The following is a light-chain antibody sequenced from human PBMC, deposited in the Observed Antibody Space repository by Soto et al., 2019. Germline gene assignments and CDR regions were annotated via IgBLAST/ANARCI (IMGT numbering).Light chain of an antibody. CDR2: EVS. V-gene: IGLV2-14*01. CDR1: SSDVGRYNF. CDR3: SSYTSSSTRV. Sequence: QSALTQPRSVSGSPGQSVTISCTGTSSDVGRYNFVSWYQQHPDKAPKLMIYEVSNRPSGVSNRFSGSKSGNTASLTISGLQAEDEADYYCSSYTSSSTRVFGTGTKLTVL. J-gene: IGLJ1*01.